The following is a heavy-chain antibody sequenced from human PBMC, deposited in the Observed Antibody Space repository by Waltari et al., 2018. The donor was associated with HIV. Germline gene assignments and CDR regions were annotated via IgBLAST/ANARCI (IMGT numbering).Heavy chain of an antibody. CDR1: GGSFTGHY. CDR2: VSHDGTT. J-gene: IGHJ4*02. V-gene: IGHV4-34*01. Sequence: QVQLQQWGAGLLKPSETLSLTCAVYGGSFTGHYWTWIRQPPGKGPEWIGEVSHDGTTHYNPFLSSPVAMSVDTSKKQFSLKLTSVTAAATAVYYCASAFYDFWSAYYNAGYYFTNWCRGTLVTVSS. CDR3: ASAFYDFWSAYYNAGYYFTN. D-gene: IGHD3-3*01.